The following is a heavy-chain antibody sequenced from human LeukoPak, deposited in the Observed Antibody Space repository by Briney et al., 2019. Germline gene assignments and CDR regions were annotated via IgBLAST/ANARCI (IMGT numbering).Heavy chain of an antibody. J-gene: IGHJ3*02. Sequence: GGSLRLSCAASGFTFSSYSMNWVRQAPGKGLEWVSSISSSSSYIYYADSVKGRFTISRDNAKNSLYLQMNSLRAEDTAVYYCARDSGSSWYRGDAFDIWGQGTTVTVPS. CDR2: ISSSSSYI. CDR1: GFTFSSYS. D-gene: IGHD6-13*01. V-gene: IGHV3-21*01. CDR3: ARDSGSSWYRGDAFDI.